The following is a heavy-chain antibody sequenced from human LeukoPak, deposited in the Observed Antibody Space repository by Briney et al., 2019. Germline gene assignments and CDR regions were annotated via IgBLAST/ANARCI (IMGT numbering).Heavy chain of an antibody. Sequence: GRSLRLSCAASGFTFSSYPMHWVRQAPGKGLEWVALISFDGSNKYYADSVKGRFTISGDNSKNTLYLQMNSLRAEDTAVYYCAREARGSSWYDFDYWGQGTLVTVSS. CDR1: GFTFSSYP. V-gene: IGHV3-30-3*01. J-gene: IGHJ4*02. CDR2: ISFDGSNK. CDR3: AREARGSSWYDFDY. D-gene: IGHD6-13*01.